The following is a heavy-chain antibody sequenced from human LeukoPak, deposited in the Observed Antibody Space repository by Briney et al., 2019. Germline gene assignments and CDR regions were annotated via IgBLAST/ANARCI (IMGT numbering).Heavy chain of an antibody. CDR2: IIPILGIA. V-gene: IGHV1-69*04. CDR1: GGTFSSYA. CDR3: ARAPAPPNYYRGRDV. Sequence: ASVKVSCKASGGTFSSYAISWVRQAPGQGLEWMGRIIPILGIANYAQKFQGRVTITADKSTSTAYMELSSLRSEDTAVYYCARAPAPPNYYRGRDVGGQGPRVTVP. J-gene: IGHJ6*02.